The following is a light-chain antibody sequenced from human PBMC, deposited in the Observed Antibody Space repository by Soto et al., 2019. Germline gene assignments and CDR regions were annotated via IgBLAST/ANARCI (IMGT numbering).Light chain of an antibody. J-gene: IGKJ1*01. V-gene: IGKV3-11*01. CDR3: QQRSSWPPT. Sequence: EIVLTQSPATLSLSPGVRATLSCRASQSVSSYLTWYQQKPGQAPRLLLYDASSRATGIPARFSGSGSGTDFTLTISSLEPEDFAVYYCQQRSSWPPTFGQGTKVDIK. CDR2: DAS. CDR1: QSVSSY.